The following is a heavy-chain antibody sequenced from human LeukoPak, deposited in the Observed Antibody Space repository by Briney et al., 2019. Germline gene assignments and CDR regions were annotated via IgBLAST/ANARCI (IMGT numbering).Heavy chain of an antibody. CDR1: GDSVTISY. CDR2: VSSDGTT. CDR3: ARLDCLIEGCYNH. D-gene: IGHD2-15*01. Sequence: PSETLSLTCSVSGDSVTISYWNWIRQPPGKGLEWIGYVSSDGTTNYNPSLRSRLLMSVDTAKNDISLNLSSGTAPDTVIHYCARLDCLIEGCYNHWGRGTLVTVSS. J-gene: IGHJ4*02. V-gene: IGHV4-59*08.